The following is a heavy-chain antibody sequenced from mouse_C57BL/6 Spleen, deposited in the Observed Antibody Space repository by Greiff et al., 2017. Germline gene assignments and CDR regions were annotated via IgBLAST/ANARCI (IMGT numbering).Heavy chain of an antibody. CDR1: GYSITSGYY. V-gene: IGHV3-6*01. Sequence: EVKVEESGPGLVKPSQSLSLTCSVTGYSITSGYYWNWIRQFPGNKLEWLGYISYDGSNNYNPSLKNRISITRDTSKNQFFLKLNSVTTEDTATYYCARWGYYGDYWGQGTTLTVSS. D-gene: IGHD1-1*01. CDR3: ARWGYYGDY. J-gene: IGHJ2*01. CDR2: ISYDGSN.